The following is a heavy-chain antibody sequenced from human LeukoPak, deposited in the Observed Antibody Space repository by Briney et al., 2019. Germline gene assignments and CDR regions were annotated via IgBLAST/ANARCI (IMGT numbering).Heavy chain of an antibody. CDR2: IYPGDSDT. V-gene: IGHV5-51*01. J-gene: IGHJ4*02. CDR3: ARTAGGDY. Sequence: GESLKISCKASGYSFDDFWITWVRQMPGEGLEWMGIIYPGDSDTRYNPSFQGLVTISADTSMSTAYLQWRSLKASDTAIYYCARTAGGDYWGQGTLVTVSS. CDR1: GYSFDDFW. D-gene: IGHD6-13*01.